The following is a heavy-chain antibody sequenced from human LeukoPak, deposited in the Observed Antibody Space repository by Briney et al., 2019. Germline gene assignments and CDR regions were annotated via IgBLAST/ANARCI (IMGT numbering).Heavy chain of an antibody. CDR2: IYYSGST. Sequence: SETLSLTCTVSGGSISGGDYYWCWIRQPPGEGLEWIGYIYYSGSTYYKPSLKSRVTISVDTSKNQFSLNLSSLTAADTAVYYCARLEIGYYYMDVWGKGTTVTVSS. CDR3: ARLEIGYYYMDV. D-gene: IGHD1-1*01. CDR1: GGSISGGDYY. J-gene: IGHJ6*03. V-gene: IGHV4-30-4*08.